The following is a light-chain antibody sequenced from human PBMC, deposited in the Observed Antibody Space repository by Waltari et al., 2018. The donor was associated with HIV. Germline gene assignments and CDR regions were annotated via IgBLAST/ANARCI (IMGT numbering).Light chain of an antibody. V-gene: IGLV3-25*03. J-gene: IGLJ3*02. CDR3: QSADSSGTYWV. CDR2: KDS. CDR1: ALATQY. Sequence: SYELTQPPSASVSPGQTARITCSGDALATQYAYWYQQKPGQAPVLVRYKDSERPSGIPERFSGSSSGRTVTLTISGVQAEDEADYYCQSADSSGTYWVFGGGTKLTVL.